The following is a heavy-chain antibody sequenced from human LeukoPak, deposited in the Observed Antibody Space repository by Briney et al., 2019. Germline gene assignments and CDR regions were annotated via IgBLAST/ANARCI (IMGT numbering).Heavy chain of an antibody. V-gene: IGHV7-4-1*02. D-gene: IGHD6-13*01. Sequence: ASVKVSCKASGYTFTGYAMNWVRQAPGQGLEWMGWINTNTGNPTYAQGFTGRFVFSLDTSVSTAYLQISSLKAEDTAVYYCARVRWGSSSWYLDWFDPWGQGTLVTVSS. CDR2: INTNTGNP. CDR1: GYTFTGYA. CDR3: ARVRWGSSSWYLDWFDP. J-gene: IGHJ5*02.